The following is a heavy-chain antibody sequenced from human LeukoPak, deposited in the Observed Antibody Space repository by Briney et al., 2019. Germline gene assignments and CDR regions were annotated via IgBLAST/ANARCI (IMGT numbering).Heavy chain of an antibody. J-gene: IGHJ4*02. CDR2: IRSKAYGGTT. D-gene: IGHD3-10*01. CDR1: GFTFGDYD. V-gene: IGHV3-49*04. CDR3: TRIWFGESHFDY. Sequence: RSLRLSCTVSGFTFGDYDMSWVRQAPGKGLEGVGFIRSKAYGGTTEYAASVKGRFTISRNDSKSIAYLQINSLKTEDTAVYYCTRIWFGESHFDYWGQGTLVTVSP.